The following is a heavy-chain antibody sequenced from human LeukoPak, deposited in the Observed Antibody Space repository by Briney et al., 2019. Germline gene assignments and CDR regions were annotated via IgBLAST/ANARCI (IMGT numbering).Heavy chain of an antibody. D-gene: IGHD5-12*01. Sequence: GESLKISCKGSEHTFANYWIAWVRQMPGKGLEWMGLIYPGDSETRYSSSFQGQVTISADNSISTAYLQWSSLKASDTAMYYCARKAYSGYDSSWFDPWGQGTLVTVSS. CDR2: IYPGDSET. CDR1: EHTFANYW. J-gene: IGHJ5*02. V-gene: IGHV5-51*01. CDR3: ARKAYSGYDSSWFDP.